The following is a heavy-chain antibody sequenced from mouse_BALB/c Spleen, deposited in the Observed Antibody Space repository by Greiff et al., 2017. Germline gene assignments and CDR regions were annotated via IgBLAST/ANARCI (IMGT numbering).Heavy chain of an antibody. CDR3: ARLGYYFDY. V-gene: IGHV5-12-1*01. J-gene: IGHJ2*01. CDR1: GFSFSSYD. CDR2: ISSGGGST. Sequence: EVQLLQSGGGLVKPGGSLKLSCAASGFSFSSYDMSWVRQTPEKRLEWVAYISSGGGSTYYTDTVKGRFTITRDNAKNTLYLQMSSLKSEDTAMYYCARLGYYFDYWGQGTTLTVSS.